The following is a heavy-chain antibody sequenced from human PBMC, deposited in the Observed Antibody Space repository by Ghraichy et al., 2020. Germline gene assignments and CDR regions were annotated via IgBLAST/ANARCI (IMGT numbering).Heavy chain of an antibody. J-gene: IGHJ4*02. V-gene: IGHV3-43*01. CDR2: ISWDGGST. D-gene: IGHD3-10*01. Sequence: GGSLRLSCAASGFTFDDYTMHWVRQAPGKGLEWVSLISWDGGSTYYADSVKGRFTISRDNSKNSLYLQMNSLRTEDTALYYCAKDGGTTMVRGDAYYFDYWGQGTLVTVSS. CDR3: AKDGGTTMVRGDAYYFDY. CDR1: GFTFDDYT.